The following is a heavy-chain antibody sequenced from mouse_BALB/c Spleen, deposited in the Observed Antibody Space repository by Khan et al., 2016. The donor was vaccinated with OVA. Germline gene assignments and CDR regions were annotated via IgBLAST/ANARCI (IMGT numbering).Heavy chain of an antibody. CDR1: GYSITSDYA. J-gene: IGHJ4*01. V-gene: IGHV3-2*02. Sequence: EVQLQESGPGLVKPSQSLSLTCTVTGYSITSDYAWNWIRKFPGNKLEWMGYISSTGSTSYNQSLKSRISITRDTSKNHFLLHCNSVTTEDTATYYCARSLYYSDSYAMDYWGQGTSVTVSS. D-gene: IGHD2-13*01. CDR2: ISSTGST. CDR3: ARSLYYSDSYAMDY.